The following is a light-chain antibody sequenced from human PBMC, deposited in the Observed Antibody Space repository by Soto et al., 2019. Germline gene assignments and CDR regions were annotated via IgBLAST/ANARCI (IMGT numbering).Light chain of an antibody. CDR1: QSISNW. J-gene: IGKJ2*01. CDR2: DVS. V-gene: IGKV1-5*01. CDR3: QQYDTYYT. Sequence: DIQITPFSSTLLAPVGHRVTITYRASQSISNWLAWYQQKPGKAPTLLIYDVSRSESGVPSRFSGSGSGTEFTLTIKSLQPDDFATYYCQQYDTYYTFGQGTKVDIK.